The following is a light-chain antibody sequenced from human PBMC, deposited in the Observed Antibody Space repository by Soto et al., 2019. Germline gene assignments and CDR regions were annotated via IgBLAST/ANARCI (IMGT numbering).Light chain of an antibody. J-gene: IGKJ5*01. CDR3: QQNYSTPFT. Sequence: DIQMTQSPSSLSASVGDRVTITCRASQSISSYLNWYQHKPGKAPKLLIYAASSLQSGVPSRFSGSGSGTYFTLTISSLHPEDFATYYCQQNYSTPFTFGQGTRLEIK. V-gene: IGKV1-39*01. CDR2: AAS. CDR1: QSISSY.